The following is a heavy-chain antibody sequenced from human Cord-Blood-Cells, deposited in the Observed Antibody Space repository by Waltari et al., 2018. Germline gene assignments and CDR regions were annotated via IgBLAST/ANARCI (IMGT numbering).Heavy chain of an antibody. V-gene: IGHV4-34*01. CDR2: INQSGST. J-gene: IGHJ4*02. CDR3: ARGGMATPFDY. D-gene: IGHD2-15*01. Sequence: QVQLQQWGAGLLKPSETLSLTCAVYGGSFSVYYWSWIRQPPGKGLEWIGEINQSGSTNYNTSLKSRVTISVDTSKNQFSLKLSSVTDADTAVYYCARGGMATPFDYWGQGTLVTVSS. CDR1: GGSFSVYY.